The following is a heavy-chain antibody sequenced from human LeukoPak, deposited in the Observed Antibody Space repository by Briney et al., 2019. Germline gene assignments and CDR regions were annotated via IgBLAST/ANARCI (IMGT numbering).Heavy chain of an antibody. CDR3: ARDGPVFDY. CDR1: GFTFSSYE. CDR2: ISSSGSTI. J-gene: IGHJ4*02. V-gene: IGHV3-48*03. Sequence: PGGTLRLSCVASGFTFSSYEMNWVRQAPGKGLEWVSYISSSGSTIYYADSVKGRFTISRDNAKNSLYLQMNSLRAEDTAVYYCARDGPVFDYWGQGTLVTVSS.